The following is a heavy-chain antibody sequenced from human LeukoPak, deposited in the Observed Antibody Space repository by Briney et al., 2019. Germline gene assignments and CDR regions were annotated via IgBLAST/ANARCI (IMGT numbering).Heavy chain of an antibody. J-gene: IGHJ4*02. CDR2: ITSSSRYI. Sequence: GGSLRLSCAASGFTFSSNTMNWVRQAPGKGLQWVSSITSSSRYIYYADSVKGRFTISRDNAKNSLYLQMNSLRPEDTAVYYCAKGYNYAYEYWGQGTLVTVSS. CDR3: AKGYNYAYEY. CDR1: GFTFSSNT. D-gene: IGHD5-18*01. V-gene: IGHV3-21*01.